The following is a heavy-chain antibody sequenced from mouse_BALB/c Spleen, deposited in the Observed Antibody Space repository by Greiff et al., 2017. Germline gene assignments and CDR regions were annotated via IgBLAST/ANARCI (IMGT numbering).Heavy chain of an antibody. J-gene: IGHJ1*01. D-gene: IGHD1-2*01. CDR3: ARDGSATATPYWYFDV. CDR1: GYTFTSYW. Sequence: QVQLQQSGAELARPGASVKLSCKASGYTFTSYWMQWVKQRPGQGLEWIGAIYPGDGDTRYTQKFKGKATLTADKSSSTAYMQLSSLASEDSAVYYCARDGSATATPYWYFDVWGAGTTVTVSS. V-gene: IGHV1-87*01. CDR2: IYPGDGDT.